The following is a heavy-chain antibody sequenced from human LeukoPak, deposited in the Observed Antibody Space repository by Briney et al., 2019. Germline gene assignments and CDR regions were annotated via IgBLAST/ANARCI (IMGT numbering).Heavy chain of an antibody. CDR3: ARVPNSSGWDYYYYYGMDV. D-gene: IGHD6-19*01. V-gene: IGHV3-33*01. CDR2: IWYDGSNK. J-gene: IGHJ6*02. Sequence: GGSPRLSCAASGFTFSSYGIHWVRQAPGKGLEWVALIWYDGSNKYYADSVKGRFTISRDNSKNTLYLQMNSLRAEDTAVYYCARVPNSSGWDYYYYYGMDVWGQGTTVTVSS. CDR1: GFTFSSYG.